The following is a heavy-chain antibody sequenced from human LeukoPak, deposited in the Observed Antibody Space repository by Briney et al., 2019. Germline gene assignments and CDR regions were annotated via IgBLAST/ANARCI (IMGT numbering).Heavy chain of an antibody. V-gene: IGHV4-61*02. D-gene: IGHD5-18*01. J-gene: IGHJ4*02. CDR2: IYTSGST. Sequence: PSETLSLTCPVAGGSLGSGCSYWSWIRQPAGKGLEWIGRIYTSGSTNYNPSLKSRVTISVDTSKNQFSLKLSSVTAADTAVYYCARARGYSYGYVDYWGQGTLVTVSS. CDR3: ARARGYSYGYVDY. CDR1: GGSLGSGCSY.